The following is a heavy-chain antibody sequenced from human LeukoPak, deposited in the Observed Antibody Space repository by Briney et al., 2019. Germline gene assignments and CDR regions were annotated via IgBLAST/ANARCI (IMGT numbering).Heavy chain of an antibody. CDR3: ARHLRGYSYGPFDY. CDR1: GGSISSYY. V-gene: IGHV4-59*08. D-gene: IGHD5-18*01. Sequence: SGTLSLTCTVSGGSISSYYWSWVRQPPEKGLEWIGFIYYSGSTNYNPSLKSRVTISVDTSKNQFSLNLSSVTAADTAVYYCARHLRGYSYGPFDYWGQGTLVTVSS. CDR2: IYYSGST. J-gene: IGHJ4*02.